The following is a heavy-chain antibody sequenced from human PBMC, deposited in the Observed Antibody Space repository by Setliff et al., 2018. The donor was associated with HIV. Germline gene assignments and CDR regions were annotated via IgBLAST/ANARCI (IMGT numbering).Heavy chain of an antibody. CDR2: IMPIFGPA. CDR1: GGTFSSYA. V-gene: IGHV1-69*13. Sequence: SVKVSCKASGGTFSSYAISWVRQAPGQGLEWMGGIMPIFGPANYAQKFQGRVTITRDEFTNTGYMERSSLRSEDTAVYYCATATGYHDSGSRQNWGQGTLFTVSS. CDR3: ATATGYHDSGSRQN. J-gene: IGHJ4*02. D-gene: IGHD3-10*01.